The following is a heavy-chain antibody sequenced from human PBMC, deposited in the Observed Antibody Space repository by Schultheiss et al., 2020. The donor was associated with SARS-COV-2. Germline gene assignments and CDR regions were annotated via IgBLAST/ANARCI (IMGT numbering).Heavy chain of an antibody. V-gene: IGHV3-23*01. J-gene: IGHJ6*02. Sequence: GGSLRLSCAASGFTFSSYAMSWVRQAPGKGLEWVSIISGIGDTTYYADSVKGRFTISRDNSKNTVYLQMNTLRVEDTAVYYCARDYYGMDVWGQGTTVTVSS. CDR2: ISGIGDTT. CDR1: GFTFSSYA. CDR3: ARDYYGMDV.